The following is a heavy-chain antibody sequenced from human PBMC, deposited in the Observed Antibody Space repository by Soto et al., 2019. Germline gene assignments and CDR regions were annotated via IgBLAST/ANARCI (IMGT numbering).Heavy chain of an antibody. CDR2: INPSGGST. CDR1: GYTFTSYY. Sequence: ASVKVSCKASGYTFTSYYMHWVRQAPGQGLEWMGIINPSGGSTSYAQKFQGRVTMTRDTSTSTVYMELSSLRSEDTAVYYCARDGSITIFGVVIMGLFDYWGQGTLVTVSS. V-gene: IGHV1-46*03. D-gene: IGHD3-3*01. CDR3: ARDGSITIFGVVIMGLFDY. J-gene: IGHJ4*02.